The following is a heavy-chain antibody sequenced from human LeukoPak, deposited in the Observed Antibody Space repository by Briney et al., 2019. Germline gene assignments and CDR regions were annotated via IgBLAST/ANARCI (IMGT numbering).Heavy chain of an antibody. CDR1: GYTFTSYY. J-gene: IGHJ5*02. V-gene: IGHV1-46*01. D-gene: IGHD3-9*01. CDR2: INPSGGST. CDR3: ARAPGSEENDILTGYSHFARWFDP. Sequence: GASVKVSCKASGYTFTSYYMHWVRQAPGQGLEWMGIINPSGGSTSYAQKFQGRVTMTRDTSTNTVYMELSSLRSEDTAVYYCARAPGSEENDILTGYSHFARWFDPWGQGTLVTVSS.